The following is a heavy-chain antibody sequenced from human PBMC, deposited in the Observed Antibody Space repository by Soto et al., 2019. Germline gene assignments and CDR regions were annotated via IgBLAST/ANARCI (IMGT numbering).Heavy chain of an antibody. Sequence: SVKVSCKASGGTFSSYAISWVRQAPGQGLEWMGGIIPIFGTANYAQKFQGRVTITADESTSTAYMELSSLRSEDTAVYYCARVGHLTYYYYYYMDVWGKGTTVTVSS. D-gene: IGHD3-16*01. CDR2: IIPIFGTA. J-gene: IGHJ6*03. V-gene: IGHV1-69*13. CDR3: ARVGHLTYYYYYYMDV. CDR1: GGTFSSYA.